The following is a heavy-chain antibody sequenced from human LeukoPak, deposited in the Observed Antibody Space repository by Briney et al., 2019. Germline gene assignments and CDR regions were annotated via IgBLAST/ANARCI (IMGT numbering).Heavy chain of an antibody. V-gene: IGHV3-30-3*01. CDR1: GFTFSTYT. D-gene: IGHD6-19*01. CDR3: AGEHSSGWDALDI. CDR2: ISYDGSNK. Sequence: GGSLRLSCAVSGFTFSTYTIHWVRQAPGKGLEWVAVISYDGSNKYYADSVRGRFTISRDNSKNTLYLQMNSLRAEDTAVYYCAGEHSSGWDALDIWGQGTMVTVSS. J-gene: IGHJ3*02.